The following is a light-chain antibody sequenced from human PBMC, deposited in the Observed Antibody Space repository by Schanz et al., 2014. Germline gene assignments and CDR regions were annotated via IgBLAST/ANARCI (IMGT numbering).Light chain of an antibody. J-gene: IGKJ1*01. Sequence: EIVLTQSPATLSLSPGERATLSCRASQSVSSYLAWYQQKPGQAPRLLIYDASNRATGIPARFSGSGSGTDFTLTISSLEPEDFAVYYCQQYNGWPRTFGQGTKVDNK. CDR2: DAS. CDR1: QSVSSY. V-gene: IGKV3-11*01. CDR3: QQYNGWPRT.